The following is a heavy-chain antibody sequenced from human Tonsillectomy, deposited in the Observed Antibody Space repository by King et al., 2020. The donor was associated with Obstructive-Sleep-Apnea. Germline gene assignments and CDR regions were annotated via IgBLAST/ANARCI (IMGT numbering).Heavy chain of an antibody. Sequence: QLVQSGAEVRKPGSSVTVSCKASGGTLNNYAVTWVRQAPGQGLEWMGGIMPVANVVKLAQKFQDRVTITADRSTRTAYMELGSLTKEDTAVYYCAGTPPPVALPDSSRWDHFFCYALDVWGQGTTVTVSS. J-gene: IGHJ6*02. CDR1: GGTLNNYA. D-gene: IGHD1-14*01. CDR2: IMPVANVV. CDR3: AGTPPPVALPDSSRWDHFFCYALDV. V-gene: IGHV1-69*17.